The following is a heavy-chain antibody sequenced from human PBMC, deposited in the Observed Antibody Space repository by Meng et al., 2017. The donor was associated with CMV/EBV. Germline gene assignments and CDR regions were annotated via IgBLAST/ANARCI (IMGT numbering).Heavy chain of an antibody. CDR3: ARDPAVDTAMVNDDAFDI. Sequence: GESLKISCAASGFTFSSYSMNWVRQAPGKGLEWVSSISSSSSYIYYADSVKGRFTISRDNAKNSLYLQMNSLRAEDTAVYYCARDPAVDTAMVNDDAFDIWGQGTMVTVSS. D-gene: IGHD5-18*01. V-gene: IGHV3-21*01. CDR2: ISSSSSYI. CDR1: GFTFSSYS. J-gene: IGHJ3*02.